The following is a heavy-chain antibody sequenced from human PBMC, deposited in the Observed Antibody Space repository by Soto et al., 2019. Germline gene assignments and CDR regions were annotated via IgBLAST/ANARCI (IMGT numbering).Heavy chain of an antibody. V-gene: IGHV3-30-3*01. CDR2: ISYDGSNK. Sequence: QVQLVESGGGVVQPGRSLRLSCAASGFTFSSYAMHWVRQAPGKGLEWVAVISYDGSNKYYADSVKGRFTISRDNSKNTLYLQMSTVRAEDTAVYYCEGLVTNYEVFDYWGQGTLVTVSS. CDR3: EGLVTNYEVFDY. J-gene: IGHJ4*02. D-gene: IGHD1-7*01. CDR1: GFTFSSYA.